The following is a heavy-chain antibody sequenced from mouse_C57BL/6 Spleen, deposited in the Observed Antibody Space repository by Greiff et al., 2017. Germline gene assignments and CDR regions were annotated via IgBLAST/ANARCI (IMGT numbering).Heavy chain of an antibody. CDR3: ARYYYGSSFDWYFDV. CDR2: IYPRSGNT. J-gene: IGHJ1*03. V-gene: IGHV1-81*01. Sequence: VQLQESGAELARPGASVKLSCKASGYTFTSYGISWVKQRTGQGLEWIGEIYPRSGNTYYNKKFKGKATLTADKSSSTAYMELRSLTSEDSAVYFCARYYYGSSFDWYFDVWGTGTTVTVSS. CDR1: GYTFTSYG. D-gene: IGHD1-1*01.